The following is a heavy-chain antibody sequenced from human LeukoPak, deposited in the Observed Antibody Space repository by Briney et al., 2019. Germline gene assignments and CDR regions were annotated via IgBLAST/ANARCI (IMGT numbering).Heavy chain of an antibody. J-gene: IGHJ5*02. CDR1: GFPFSNYW. CDR2: MKEDGGEI. V-gene: IGHV3-7*01. D-gene: IGHD4-23*01. CDR3: ARDPGYSTFDN. Sequence: GGSLRLSCAASGFPFSNYWMSWVRQAPGKGLEWVANMKEDGGEINYVDSVKGRFTISRDNAKYSLYLHMNSLRVEDTAVYYCARDPGYSTFDNWGQGTLVTVSS.